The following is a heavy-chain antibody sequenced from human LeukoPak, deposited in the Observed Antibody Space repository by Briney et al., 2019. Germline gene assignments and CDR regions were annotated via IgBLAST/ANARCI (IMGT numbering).Heavy chain of an antibody. CDR3: ALVYGGSYYYYMDV. D-gene: IGHD2-8*01. CDR2: IIPIFGTA. V-gene: IGHV1-69*05. Sequence: SVKVSCKASGGTFSSYAISWVRQAPGQGLEWMGGIIPIFGTANYAQKFQGRVTITTGESTSTAYMELSSLRSEDTAVYYCALVYGGSYYYYMDVWGKGTTVTVSS. CDR1: GGTFSSYA. J-gene: IGHJ6*03.